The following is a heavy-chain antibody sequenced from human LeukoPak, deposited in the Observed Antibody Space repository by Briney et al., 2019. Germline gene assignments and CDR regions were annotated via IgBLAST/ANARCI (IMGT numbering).Heavy chain of an antibody. CDR1: GFTFDDYA. J-gene: IGHJ4*02. V-gene: IGHV3-9*01. CDR2: ISWNSGSI. D-gene: IGHD1-7*01. CDR3: AKEGGPNWNSESYFDY. Sequence: PGGSLRLSCAASGFTFDDYAMHWVRQAPGKGLEWVSGISWNSGSIGYADSVKGRFTISRDNAKNSLYLQMNSLRAEDTALYYCAKEGGPNWNSESYFDYWGQGTLVTVSS.